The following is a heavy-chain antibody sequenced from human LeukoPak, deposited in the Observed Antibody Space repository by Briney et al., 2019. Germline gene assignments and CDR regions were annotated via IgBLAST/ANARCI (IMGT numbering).Heavy chain of an antibody. D-gene: IGHD4-23*01. CDR3: ARGEGGNAPYFDY. J-gene: IGHJ4*02. Sequence: GESLKISCKGSGYNFINYWIGWVRQMPGKGLEWMGIIYSGDSDTRYSPSFQGQVTISADESINTAYLQWSNLKASDTAMYYCARGEGGNAPYFDYWGQGTLVTVPS. CDR2: IYSGDSDT. V-gene: IGHV5-51*01. CDR1: GYNFINYW.